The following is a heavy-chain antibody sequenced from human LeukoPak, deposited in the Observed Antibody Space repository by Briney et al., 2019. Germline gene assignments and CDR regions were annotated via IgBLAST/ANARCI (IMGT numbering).Heavy chain of an antibody. V-gene: IGHV3-66*01. D-gene: IGHD5-12*01. Sequence: VQPGGSLRLSCAASEFSVGSNYMTWVRQAPGKGLEWVSLIYSGGSTYYADSVKGRFTISRDNSKNTLYLQMNSLRAEDTAVYYRARGPSGYHNTGGQGTLVTVSS. CDR1: EFSVGSNY. CDR2: IYSGGST. CDR3: ARGPSGYHNT. J-gene: IGHJ4*02.